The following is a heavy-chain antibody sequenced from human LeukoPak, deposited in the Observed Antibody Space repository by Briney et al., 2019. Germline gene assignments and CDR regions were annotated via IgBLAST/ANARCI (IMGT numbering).Heavy chain of an antibody. V-gene: IGHV1-2*06. Sequence: GAPVKVSCKASGYTFTGYYMHWVRQAPGQGLEWMGRINPNSGGTNYAQKFQGRVTMTRDTSISTAYMELSRLRSDDTAVYYCARDLGPRVAPGVTPKIFDYWGQGTLVTVSS. CDR3: ARDLGPRVAPGVTPKIFDY. CDR2: INPNSGGT. D-gene: IGHD2-21*02. J-gene: IGHJ4*02. CDR1: GYTFTGYY.